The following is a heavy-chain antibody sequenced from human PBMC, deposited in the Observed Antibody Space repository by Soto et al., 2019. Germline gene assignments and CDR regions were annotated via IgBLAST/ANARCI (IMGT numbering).Heavy chain of an antibody. CDR3: ASSNHFYDTRGQGFDY. D-gene: IGHD3-22*01. V-gene: IGHV4-39*07. CDR1: GGSISSSSYY. CDR2: IFYSGNT. J-gene: IGHJ4*02. Sequence: SETLSLTCTVSGGSISSSSYYWGWIRQPPGKGLEWIGNIFYSGNTNYNPSLKSRVTISVDTSKNQFSLKLSSVTAADTAVYYCASSNHFYDTRGQGFDYWGPGILVTVSS.